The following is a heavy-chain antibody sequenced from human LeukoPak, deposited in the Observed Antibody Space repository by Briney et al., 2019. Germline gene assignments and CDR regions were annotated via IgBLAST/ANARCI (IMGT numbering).Heavy chain of an antibody. J-gene: IGHJ4*02. D-gene: IGHD3-10*01. Sequence: PSETLSLTCAVYGGSFSGYYWSWIRQPPGKGLEWIGEINHSGSTNYSPSLKSRVTISVDTSKNQFSLKLSSVTAADTAVYYCARGVISSVDYWGQGTLVTVSS. CDR1: GGSFSGYY. CDR2: INHSGST. CDR3: ARGVISSVDY. V-gene: IGHV4-34*01.